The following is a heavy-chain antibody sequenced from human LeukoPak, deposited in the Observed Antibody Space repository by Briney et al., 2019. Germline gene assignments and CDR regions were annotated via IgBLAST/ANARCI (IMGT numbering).Heavy chain of an antibody. J-gene: IGHJ3*02. Sequence: PGGSLRLSCAASGFTFSSYSMNWVRQAPGKGLEWVSSISSSSSYIYYADSVKGRFTISRDNAKNSLYLQMNSLRAEDTAVYYCARVPLHLYSGYDPRDAFDIWGQGTMVTVSS. CDR1: GFTFSSYS. CDR2: ISSSSSYI. V-gene: IGHV3-21*01. D-gene: IGHD5-12*01. CDR3: ARVPLHLYSGYDPRDAFDI.